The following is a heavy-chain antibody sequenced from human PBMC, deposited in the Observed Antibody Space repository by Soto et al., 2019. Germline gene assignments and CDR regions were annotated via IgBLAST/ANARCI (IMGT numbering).Heavy chain of an antibody. CDR2: IKQDGSEK. Sequence: GGSLRLSCAASGFTFSSYWMSWVRQAPGKGLEWVANIKQDGSEKYYVDSVKGRFTISRANAKNSLYLQMNSLRAEDTAVYYCARVIAAAGYYYYYGMDVWGQGTTVTVSS. D-gene: IGHD6-13*01. V-gene: IGHV3-7*01. CDR1: GFTFSSYW. CDR3: ARVIAAAGYYYYYGMDV. J-gene: IGHJ6*02.